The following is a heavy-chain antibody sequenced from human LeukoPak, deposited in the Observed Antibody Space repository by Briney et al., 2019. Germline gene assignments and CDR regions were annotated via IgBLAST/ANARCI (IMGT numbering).Heavy chain of an antibody. CDR3: AREGIAVAGFFDY. Sequence: PSKTLSLTCAVSGGSISSYYWSWIRQPPGKGLEWIGYIYYSGSTNYNPSLKSRVTISVDTSKNQFSLKLSSVTAADTAVYYCAREGIAVAGFFDYWGQGTLVTVSS. D-gene: IGHD6-19*01. CDR1: GGSISSYY. J-gene: IGHJ4*02. CDR2: IYYSGST. V-gene: IGHV4-59*01.